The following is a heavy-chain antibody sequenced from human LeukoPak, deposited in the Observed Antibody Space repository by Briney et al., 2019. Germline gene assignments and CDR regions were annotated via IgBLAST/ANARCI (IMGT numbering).Heavy chain of an antibody. CDR3: ARATKFDWGTTVTKIYFDY. J-gene: IGHJ4*02. CDR2: INHSGST. Sequence: PSETLSLTCAVYGGSFSGYYWSWIRQPPGKGLEWIGEINHSGSTNYNPSLKSRVTISVDTSKNQFSLKLSSVTAADTAVYYCARATKFDWGTTVTKIYFDYWGQGTLVTVSS. CDR1: GGSFSGYY. D-gene: IGHD4-17*01. V-gene: IGHV4-34*01.